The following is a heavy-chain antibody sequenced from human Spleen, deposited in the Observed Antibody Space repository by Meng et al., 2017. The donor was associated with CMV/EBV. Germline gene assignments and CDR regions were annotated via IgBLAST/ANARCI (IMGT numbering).Heavy chain of an antibody. CDR3: ARGDYDDSRGGNWFDP. J-gene: IGHJ5*02. Sequence: ASVKVSCKAYGYTFTSNGNSWVRQAPGQGLEWKGWISAYNGNTNYAQKLKGRVTMTTDTSTSTAYMELSRLRSYVTAVYYRARGDYDDSRGGNWFDPWGQGTLVTVSS. V-gene: IGHV1-18*01. D-gene: IGHD3-22*01. CDR2: ISAYNGNT. CDR1: GYTFTSNG.